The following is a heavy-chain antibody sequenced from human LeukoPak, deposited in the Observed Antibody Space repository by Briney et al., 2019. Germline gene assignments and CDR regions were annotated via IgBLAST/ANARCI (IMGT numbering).Heavy chain of an antibody. CDR1: GFSFSNYA. J-gene: IGHJ4*02. D-gene: IGHD3-16*01. Sequence: GGSLRLSCVASGFSFSNYAMMWVRQAPGKGLEWVSGISGSGDDTKYADSVKGRFTISRDNSKNTLCLQLNSLKAEDTAVYYCGSLRLLWGQGTLVTVSS. CDR2: ISGSGDDT. CDR3: GSLRLL. V-gene: IGHV3-23*01.